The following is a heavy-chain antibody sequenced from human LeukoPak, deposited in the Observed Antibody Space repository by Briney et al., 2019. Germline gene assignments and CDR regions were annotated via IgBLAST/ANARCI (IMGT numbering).Heavy chain of an antibody. CDR2: ISSSSSTI. CDR3: ARDSSGWYGHY. Sequence: GGSLRLSCAASGFTFSSYSMNWARQAPGKGLERVSYISSSSSTIYYADSVKGRFTISRDNAKNSLYLQMNSLRAEDTAVYYCARDSSGWYGHYWGQGTLVTVSS. V-gene: IGHV3-48*01. J-gene: IGHJ4*02. CDR1: GFTFSSYS. D-gene: IGHD6-19*01.